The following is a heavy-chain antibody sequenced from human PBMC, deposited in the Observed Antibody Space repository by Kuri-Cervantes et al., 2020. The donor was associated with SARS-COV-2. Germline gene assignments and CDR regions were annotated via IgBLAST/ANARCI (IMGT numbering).Heavy chain of an antibody. V-gene: IGHV4-34*01. D-gene: IGHD6-13*01. Sequence: SETLSLTCAVYGGSFSDYHWSWIRQRPGKGLEWIGEINHSGSTNYNPSLKSRVTISVDTSKNQFSLKLSSVTAADTAVYYCAREDIAAAGTALYHWGQGTLVTVSS. J-gene: IGHJ5*02. CDR2: INHSGST. CDR3: AREDIAAAGTALYH. CDR1: GGSFSDYH.